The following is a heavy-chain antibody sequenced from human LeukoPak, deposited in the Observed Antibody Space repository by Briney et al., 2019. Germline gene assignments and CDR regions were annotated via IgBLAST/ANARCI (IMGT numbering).Heavy chain of an antibody. V-gene: IGHV1-8*01. CDR3: ALWRYYDSSGPPDY. D-gene: IGHD3-22*01. CDR2: MNPNSGNT. J-gene: IGHJ4*02. CDR1: GYTFTSYD. Sequence: ASVKVSCKASGYTFTSYDINWVRQATGQGLEWMGWMNPNSGNTGYAQKFQGRVTMTRNTSISTAYMELSSRRSEDTAVYYCALWRYYDSSGPPDYWGQGTLVTVSS.